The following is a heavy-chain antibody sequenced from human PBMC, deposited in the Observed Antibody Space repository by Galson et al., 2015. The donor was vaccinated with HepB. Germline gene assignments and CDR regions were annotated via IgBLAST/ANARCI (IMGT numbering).Heavy chain of an antibody. Sequence: SLRLSCAAAGFTFRNYAMSWVRQAPGKGLEWVSYISSSGGGTFYADSVKGRFTISRDNSKKSMYLQMNSLRAEDAAVYYCARDEGGYHYDGNYYYYGMDVWGQGTTVTVSS. CDR3: ARDEGGYHYDGNYYYYGMDV. J-gene: IGHJ6*02. V-gene: IGHV3-23*01. CDR1: GFTFRNYA. CDR2: ISSSGGGT. D-gene: IGHD5-12*01.